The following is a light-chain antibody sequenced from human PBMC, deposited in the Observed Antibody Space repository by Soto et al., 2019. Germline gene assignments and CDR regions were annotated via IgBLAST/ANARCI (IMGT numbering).Light chain of an antibody. CDR3: QQYNNWPPIT. J-gene: IGKJ5*01. V-gene: IGKV3-15*01. CDR1: QSVSSN. Sequence: EIVMTQSPFTLSVSPGERVTLSCSDSQSVSSNLAWYQQKPGQAPSLLIYGAFTRATGIPARFSGSGSGTEFTLTISSLQSKDFAIYYCQQYNNWPPITFGQGTRLEI. CDR2: GAF.